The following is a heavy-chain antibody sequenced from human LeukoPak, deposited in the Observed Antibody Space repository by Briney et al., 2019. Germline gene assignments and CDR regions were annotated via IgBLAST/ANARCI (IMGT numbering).Heavy chain of an antibody. Sequence: ASVKVSCKVSGYTLTELSMHWVRQAPGKGLEWMGGFDPEDGETIYAQKFQGRVTMTEDTSTDTAYMELSSLRSEDTAVYYCATLLNRYSGSYHYYYYGMDVWAKGPRSPSP. CDR1: GYTLTELS. D-gene: IGHD1-26*01. CDR2: FDPEDGET. CDR3: ATLLNRYSGSYHYYYYGMDV. V-gene: IGHV1-24*01. J-gene: IGHJ6*02.